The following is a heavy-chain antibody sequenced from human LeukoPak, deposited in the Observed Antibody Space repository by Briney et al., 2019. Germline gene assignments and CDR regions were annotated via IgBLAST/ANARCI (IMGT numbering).Heavy chain of an antibody. CDR3: AREAYLDY. V-gene: IGHV4-59*01. CDR2: IYYSGST. CDR1: GGSISSYY. J-gene: IGHJ4*02. Sequence: SETLSLTRTVSGGSISSYYWSWIRQPPGKGLEWIGYIYYSGSTNYNPSLKSRVTISVDTSKNQFSLKLSSVTAADTAVYYCAREAYLDYWGQGTLVTVSS.